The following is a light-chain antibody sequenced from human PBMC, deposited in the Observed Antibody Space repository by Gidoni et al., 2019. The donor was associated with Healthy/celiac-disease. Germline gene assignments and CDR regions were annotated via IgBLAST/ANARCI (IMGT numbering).Light chain of an antibody. V-gene: IGLV3-21*03. J-gene: IGLJ1*01. CDR1: NIGSKS. CDR3: QVWDSSSDHHV. CDR2: DDS. Sequence: SYVLTQPPSVSVAPGKTARITCGGNNIGSKSVHWYKQKPGQAPVLVVYDDSARPSGIPERFSGSNSGNTATLTISRVEAGDEADYYCQVWDSSSDHHVFGTGTKVTVL.